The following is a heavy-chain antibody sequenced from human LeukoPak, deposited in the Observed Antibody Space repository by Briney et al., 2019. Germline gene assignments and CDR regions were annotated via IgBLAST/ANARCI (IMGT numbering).Heavy chain of an antibody. CDR3: ARLYYDILTAIRN. J-gene: IGHJ4*02. CDR1: GFTVRGNY. V-gene: IGHV3-53*01. D-gene: IGHD3-9*01. CDR2: IYNDGGT. Sequence: GSLRLSCAASGFTVRGNYMSWVRQAPGKGLEWVSIIYNDGGTYYADSVKGRFTNSRDNSKNTLFLQMNSLRAEDTAVYFCARLYYDILTAIRNWGQGTLVTVSS.